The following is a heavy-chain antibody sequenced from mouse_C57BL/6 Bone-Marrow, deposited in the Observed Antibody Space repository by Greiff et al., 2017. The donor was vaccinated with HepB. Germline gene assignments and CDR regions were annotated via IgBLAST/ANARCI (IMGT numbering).Heavy chain of an antibody. CDR1: GYTFTSYT. D-gene: IGHD2-4*01. Sequence: LQESGAELARPGASVKMSCKASGYTFTSYTMHWVKQRPGQGLEWIGYINPSSGYTKYNQKFKDKATLTADKSSSTAYMQLSSLTSEDSAVYYCARGGDYDYDRFAYWGQGTLVTVSA. CDR2: INPSSGYT. J-gene: IGHJ3*01. CDR3: ARGGDYDYDRFAY. V-gene: IGHV1-4*01.